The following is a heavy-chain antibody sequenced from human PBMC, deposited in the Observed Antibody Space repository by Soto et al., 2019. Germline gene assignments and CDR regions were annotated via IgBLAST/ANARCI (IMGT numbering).Heavy chain of an antibody. V-gene: IGHV1-2*02. D-gene: IGHD2-15*01. CDR3: ARDLGYCSGGICYSGYYYYYGMDV. CDR2: INPNSGGT. CDR1: GYTFTGYY. Sequence: QVQLVQSGAEVKKPGASVKVSCKASGYTFTGYYMHWVRQAPGQGLEWMGWINPNSGGTNYAQKVQGRVTMTRDASIRKAYVELSRLRSDDTAVYYCARDLGYCSGGICYSGYYYYYGMDVWGRGTTVTVSS. J-gene: IGHJ6*02.